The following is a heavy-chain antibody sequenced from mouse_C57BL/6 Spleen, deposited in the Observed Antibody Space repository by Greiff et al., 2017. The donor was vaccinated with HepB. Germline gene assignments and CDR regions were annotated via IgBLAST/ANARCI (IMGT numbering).Heavy chain of an antibody. V-gene: IGHV1-54*01. J-gene: IGHJ3*01. Sequence: QVQLQQSGAELVRPGTSVKVSCKASGYAFTNYLIEWVKQRPGQGLEWIGVINPGSGGTNYNEKFKGKATMTADKSSSTAYMQLSSLSSEDSAVYFCARRNDYGRAWFAYWGQGTLVTVSA. CDR3: ARRNDYGRAWFAY. CDR2: INPGSGGT. CDR1: GYAFTNYL. D-gene: IGHD1-1*01.